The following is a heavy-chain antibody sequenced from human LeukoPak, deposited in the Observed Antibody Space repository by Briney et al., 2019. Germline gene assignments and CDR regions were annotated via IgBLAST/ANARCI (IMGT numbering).Heavy chain of an antibody. CDR1: GGSFSGYY. Sequence: SETLSLTCAVYGGSFSGYYWSWIRQPPGKGLEWIGEINHSGSTNYNPSLKSRVTISVDTSKNQFSLKLSSATAADTAVYYCARGWRDYDFWSGYYRNWFDPWGQGTLVTVSS. V-gene: IGHV4-34*01. J-gene: IGHJ5*02. CDR3: ARGWRDYDFWSGYYRNWFDP. CDR2: INHSGST. D-gene: IGHD3-3*01.